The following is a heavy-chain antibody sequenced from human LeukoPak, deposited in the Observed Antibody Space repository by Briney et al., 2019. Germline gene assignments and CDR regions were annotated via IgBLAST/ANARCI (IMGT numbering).Heavy chain of an antibody. Sequence: ASVKVSCKASGYTFTSYDINWVRQATGQGLEWMGWMNPNSGNTGYAQKFQGRVTMTRNTSISTAYMELSSLRSEDTAVYYCAVAVRGLRYFDWLRAQHWGQGTLVTVSS. J-gene: IGHJ1*01. CDR3: AVAVRGLRYFDWLRAQH. D-gene: IGHD3-9*01. CDR2: MNPNSGNT. CDR1: GYTFTSYD. V-gene: IGHV1-8*01.